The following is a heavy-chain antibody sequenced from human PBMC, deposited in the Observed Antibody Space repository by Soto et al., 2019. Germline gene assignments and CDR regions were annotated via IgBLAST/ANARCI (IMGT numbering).Heavy chain of an antibody. CDR2: ISYDGSKK. J-gene: IGHJ4*02. D-gene: IGHD3-16*01. V-gene: IGHV3-30*18. CDR3: VKDRVESGLGEVDY. CDR1: GFTFSTNG. Sequence: QVQLVESGGGVVQPGRSLRLSCAASGFTFSTNGMHWVRQAPGKGLEWVAVISYDGSKKYYADSVKGRLTISRDNSKNTLYLQMNSLRAEDTAVYYCVKDRVESGLGEVDYWGQGTLVTVSS.